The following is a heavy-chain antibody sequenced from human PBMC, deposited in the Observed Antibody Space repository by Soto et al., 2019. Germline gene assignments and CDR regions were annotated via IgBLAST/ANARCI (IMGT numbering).Heavy chain of an antibody. CDR1: GGTLSSFITYP. D-gene: IGHD3-3*01. J-gene: IGHJ4*02. CDR2: IVPNVGTV. CDR3: ARRDTSGFLRYFDT. V-gene: IGHV1-69*06. Sequence: QVQLVQSGPEVKKPGSSVKVSCKTSGGTLSSFITYPINWVRQAPGQGPEWMGGIVPNVGTVNYAQRLQGRVTITADKTTGTAYVELNYLRSEDTALYYCARRDTSGFLRYFDTLGQGTLVTVS.